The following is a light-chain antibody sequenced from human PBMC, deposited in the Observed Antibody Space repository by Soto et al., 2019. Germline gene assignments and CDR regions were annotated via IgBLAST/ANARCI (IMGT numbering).Light chain of an antibody. J-gene: IGLJ2*01. CDR3: GADHGSGSNFVLV. CDR2: VGTGGIVG. Sequence: QPVLTQPPSASASLGASVTLTCTLSSGYSNYKVDWYQQRPGKGPRFVMRVGTGGIVGSKGDGIPDRFSVLGSGLNRYLTSKNIQEEDESDYHCGADHGSGSNFVLVFGGGTKLTVL. CDR1: SGYSNYK. V-gene: IGLV9-49*01.